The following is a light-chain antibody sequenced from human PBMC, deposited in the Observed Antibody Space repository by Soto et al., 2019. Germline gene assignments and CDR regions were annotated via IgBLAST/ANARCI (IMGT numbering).Light chain of an antibody. CDR3: QQSYSTPST. CDR2: AAS. V-gene: IGKV1-39*01. Sequence: DIQMTQSPSSLSASVGDRVTITCRASQSLSSYLNWYQQKPGKAPNLLIYAASSLQSGVPSRFSGSGSGTDFTLSISNLQPEDFATYYCQQSYSTPSTFGQGTKLEIK. J-gene: IGKJ2*01. CDR1: QSLSSY.